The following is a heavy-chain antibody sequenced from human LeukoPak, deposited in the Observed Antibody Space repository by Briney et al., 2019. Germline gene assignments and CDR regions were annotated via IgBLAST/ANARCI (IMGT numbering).Heavy chain of an antibody. CDR1: GFTFSSYS. Sequence: PGGSLRLSCAASGFTFSSYSMNWVRQAPGKGLEWVSSISSSSSYIYYADSVKGRFTISRDNAKNSLYLQMNSLRAEDTAVYYCAREGRYDYGDYGDAFDIWGQGTMVTVSS. J-gene: IGHJ3*02. CDR3: AREGRYDYGDYGDAFDI. V-gene: IGHV3-21*01. CDR2: ISSSSSYI. D-gene: IGHD4-17*01.